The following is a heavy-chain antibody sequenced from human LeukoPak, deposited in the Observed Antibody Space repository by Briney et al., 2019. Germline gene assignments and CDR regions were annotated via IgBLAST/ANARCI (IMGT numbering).Heavy chain of an antibody. Sequence: GGSLRLSCAASGFTFSSYWVHWVRQPPGKGLVWVSRINSDGSTTTCADSVKGRFTISRDNAQNTLYLQMNSLRAEDTAVYYCARGAQGYYYDYMDVWGKGTTVIVSS. J-gene: IGHJ6*03. V-gene: IGHV3-74*01. CDR3: ARGAQGYYYDYMDV. D-gene: IGHD2-15*01. CDR2: INSDGSTT. CDR1: GFTFSSYW.